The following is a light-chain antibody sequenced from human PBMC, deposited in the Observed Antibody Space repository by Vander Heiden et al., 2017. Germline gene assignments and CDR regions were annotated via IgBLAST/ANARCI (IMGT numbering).Light chain of an antibody. CDR1: QSVSNY. Sequence: IVFTHPPASLSVSPGERATLSCRASQSVSNYLDWYQQKPGQAPRLLIYDASNRDTGVPARFSGSGSGTDFTLTISSLEPEDFAVYYCQQRSNWPHTFGHGTKVDIK. V-gene: IGKV3-11*01. J-gene: IGKJ3*01. CDR3: QQRSNWPHT. CDR2: DAS.